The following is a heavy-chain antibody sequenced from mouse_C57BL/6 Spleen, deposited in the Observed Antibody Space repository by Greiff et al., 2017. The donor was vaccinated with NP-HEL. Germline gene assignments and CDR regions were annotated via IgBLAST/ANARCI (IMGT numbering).Heavy chain of an antibody. Sequence: VQLQQSGAELVRPGSSVKLSCKASGYTFTSYWMHWVKQRPIQGLEWIGNIDPSDSETHYNQKFKDKATLTVDKSSSTAYMQLSSRTSEDSAVYYCARGSDYDGYYFDYWGQGTTLTVSS. D-gene: IGHD2-4*01. CDR3: ARGSDYDGYYFDY. V-gene: IGHV1-52*01. CDR1: GYTFTSYW. CDR2: IDPSDSET. J-gene: IGHJ2*01.